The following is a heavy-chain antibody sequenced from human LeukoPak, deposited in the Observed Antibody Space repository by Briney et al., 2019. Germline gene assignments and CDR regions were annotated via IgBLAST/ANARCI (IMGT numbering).Heavy chain of an antibody. Sequence: SVTLSLTCTVSGGSITTYYWSWIRQPPGKGLEWIGSIYHSGTTYSGSTYYNPSLKSRVTISLDTSKNQFSLKVGSMTAADTAVYYCARAGGYGLIDYWGQGTLVTVSS. V-gene: IGHV4-59*12. CDR1: GGSITTYY. CDR2: IYHSGTTYSGST. CDR3: ARAGGYGLIDY. J-gene: IGHJ4*02. D-gene: IGHD5-18*01.